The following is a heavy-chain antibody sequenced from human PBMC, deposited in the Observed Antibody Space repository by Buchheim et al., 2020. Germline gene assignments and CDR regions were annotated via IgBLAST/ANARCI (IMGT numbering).Heavy chain of an antibody. Sequence: EVQLVESGGGLVQPGGSLRLPCAASGFTFNIYWMSWVRQAPGKGLEWVANMKPDETEKYYVDSVKGRFTISRDNDKNSLYLHMNSLRAEDTAVYYCARGTWAWDFWGQGTL. V-gene: IGHV3-7*01. CDR1: GFTFNIYW. D-gene: IGHD7-27*01. CDR3: ARGTWAWDF. J-gene: IGHJ4*02. CDR2: MKPDETEK.